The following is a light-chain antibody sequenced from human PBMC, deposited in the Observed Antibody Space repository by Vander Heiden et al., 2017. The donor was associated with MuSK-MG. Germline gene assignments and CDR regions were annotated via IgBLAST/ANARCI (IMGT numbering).Light chain of an antibody. CDR1: QSLLHSNGYNY. CDR3: MQALQTPPST. J-gene: IGKJ5*01. CDR2: LGS. Sequence: DIVMTQSPLSLPVTPGEPASISCRSSQSLLHSNGYNYLDWYLQKPGQSPQLLIYLGSNRASGVPDRFSGSGSGTDFTLKISRVEAEDVGVYYCMQALQTPPSTFGQGTLMEIK. V-gene: IGKV2-28*01.